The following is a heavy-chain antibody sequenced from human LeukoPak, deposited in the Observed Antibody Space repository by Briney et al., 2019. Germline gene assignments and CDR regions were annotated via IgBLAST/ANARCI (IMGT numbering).Heavy chain of an antibody. V-gene: IGHV3-48*04. D-gene: IGHD3-9*01. CDR1: GFTFSSYS. CDR3: ASVLRYFDWLSDNDDAFDI. Sequence: PGGSLRLSCAASGFTFSSYSMNWVRQAPGKGLEWVSYISSSSSTIYYADSVKGRFTISRDNAKNSLYLQMNSLRAEDTAVYYCASVLRYFDWLSDNDDAFDIWGQGTMVTVSS. CDR2: ISSSSSTI. J-gene: IGHJ3*02.